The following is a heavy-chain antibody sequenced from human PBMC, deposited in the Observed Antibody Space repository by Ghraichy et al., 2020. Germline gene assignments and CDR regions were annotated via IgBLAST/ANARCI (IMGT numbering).Heavy chain of an antibody. V-gene: IGHV1-69*13. CDR2: IIPIFGTA. CDR1: GGTFSSYA. CDR3: ARSLSRPCGGDCYWFLGAFYYYYYGMDV. D-gene: IGHD2-21*02. J-gene: IGHJ6*02. Sequence: SVKVSCKASGGTFSSYAISWVRQAPGQGLEWMGGIIPIFGTANYAQKFQGRVTISADESTSTAYMELSSLRSEDTAVYYCARSLSRPCGGDCYWFLGAFYYYYYGMDVWGQGTTVTVSS.